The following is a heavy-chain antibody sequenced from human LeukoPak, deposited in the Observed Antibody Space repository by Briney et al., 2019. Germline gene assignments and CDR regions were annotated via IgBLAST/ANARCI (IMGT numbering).Heavy chain of an antibody. CDR1: GFTFGDYA. CDR2: IRSKAYGGTT. CDR3: TSRCSSSWYYFDY. J-gene: IGHJ4*02. V-gene: IGHV3-49*04. D-gene: IGHD6-13*01. Sequence: GRSLRLSCTASGFTFGDYAMSWVRQAPGKGLEWVGFIRSKAYGGTTEYAASVKGRFTISRDDSKSIAYLQMNSLKTEDTAVYYCTSRCSSSWYYFDYWGQGTLVTVSS.